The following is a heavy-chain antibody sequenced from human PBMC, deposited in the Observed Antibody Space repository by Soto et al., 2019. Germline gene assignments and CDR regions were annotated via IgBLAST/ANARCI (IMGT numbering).Heavy chain of an antibody. CDR3: AKGRSYYYYYGVDV. CDR2: IIDSGGST. Sequence: GGSLRLSCAVSGFTFSSYGMHWVRQAPGKGLEWVSDIIDSGGSTYYADSVKGRFTISRDNSKSTLYLQMNSLRAEDTALYYCAKGRSYYYYYGVDVWGQGTTVTVSS. CDR1: GFTFSSYG. J-gene: IGHJ6*02. V-gene: IGHV3-23*01.